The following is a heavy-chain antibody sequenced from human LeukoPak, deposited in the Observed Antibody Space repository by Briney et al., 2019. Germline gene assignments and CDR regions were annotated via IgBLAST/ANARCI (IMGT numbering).Heavy chain of an antibody. CDR3: ARSVVTLYWYFDL. Sequence: SETLSLTCTVSGGSISNYYWNWIWQPPGKGLEWVGYIYYSGSTNYNPSLKSRVTISLDTSKNQFSLKLSSVTTADTAVYYCARSVVTLYWYFDLWGRGTLVTVSS. D-gene: IGHD4-23*01. V-gene: IGHV4-59*01. CDR2: IYYSGST. CDR1: GGSISNYY. J-gene: IGHJ2*01.